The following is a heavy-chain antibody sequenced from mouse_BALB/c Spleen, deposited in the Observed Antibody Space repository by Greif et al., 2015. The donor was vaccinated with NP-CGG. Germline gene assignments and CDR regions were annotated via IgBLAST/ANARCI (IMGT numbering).Heavy chain of an antibody. V-gene: IGHV1-31*01. J-gene: IGHJ2*01. CDR1: GYSFTGYY. CDR3: ARAGYYRYFDY. Sequence: VQLQQSGPELVKPGASVKISCKASGYSFTGYYMHWVKQSHVKSLEWIGRINPYNGATSYNQNFKDKASLTVDKSSSTAYMELHSLTSEDSAVYYCARAGYYRYFDYWGQGTTLTVSS. D-gene: IGHD2-14*01. CDR2: INPYNGAT.